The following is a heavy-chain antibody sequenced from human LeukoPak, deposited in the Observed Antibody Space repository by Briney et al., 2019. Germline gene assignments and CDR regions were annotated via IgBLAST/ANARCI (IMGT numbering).Heavy chain of an antibody. J-gene: IGHJ4*02. CDR2: IHYTGST. V-gene: IGHV4-59*01. CDR1: SGSISTYY. D-gene: IGHD1-26*01. Sequence: SETLSLTCTVSSGSISTYYWSWIRQPPGKRVGWIGFIHYTGSTNYNPSLKIPVTISVDTSKNQCSLKLNSVTAADTAVYYCARSSGSRYYIDYWGQGTLVTVSS. CDR3: ARSSGSRYYIDY.